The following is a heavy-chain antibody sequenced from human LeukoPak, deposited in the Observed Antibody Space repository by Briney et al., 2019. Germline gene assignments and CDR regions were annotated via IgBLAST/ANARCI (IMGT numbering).Heavy chain of an antibody. CDR1: GGSISSYH. CDR3: AAGYSSSWLFFDD. J-gene: IGHJ4*02. V-gene: IGHV4-59*01. Sequence: SETLSLTCAVSGGSISSYHWSWIRQPPGKGLEWIGYIYYSGSTNYNPSLKSRVTISVDTSKNQFSLKLSSVTAADTAVYYCAAGYSSSWLFFDDWGQGTLVTVSS. D-gene: IGHD6-13*01. CDR2: IYYSGST.